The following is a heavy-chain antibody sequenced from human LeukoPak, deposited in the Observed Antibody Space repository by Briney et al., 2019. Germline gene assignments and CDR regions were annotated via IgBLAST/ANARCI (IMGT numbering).Heavy chain of an antibody. D-gene: IGHD1-26*01. CDR2: MNPNSGNT. V-gene: IGHV1-8*01. J-gene: IGHJ4*02. Sequence: ASVKVSCKASGYTFTSYDINWVRQATGQGLEWMGWMNPNSGNTGYAQKFQGRVTMTRNTSMSTAYMELSSLRSEDTAVYYCARVKTEWELLEVDYWGQGTLVTVSS. CDR1: GYTFTSYD. CDR3: ARVKTEWELLEVDY.